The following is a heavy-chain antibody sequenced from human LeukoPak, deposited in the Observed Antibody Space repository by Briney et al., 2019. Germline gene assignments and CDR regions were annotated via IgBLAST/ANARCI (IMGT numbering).Heavy chain of an antibody. Sequence: ASVRVSCKASGYTFTSYDINWVRQATGQGLEWMGIINPSGGSTSYAQKFQGRVTMTRDTSTSTVYMELSSLRSEDTAVYYCARGVPDAFDIWGQGTMVTVSS. CDR3: ARGVPDAFDI. CDR1: GYTFTSYD. J-gene: IGHJ3*02. CDR2: INPSGGST. V-gene: IGHV1-46*01.